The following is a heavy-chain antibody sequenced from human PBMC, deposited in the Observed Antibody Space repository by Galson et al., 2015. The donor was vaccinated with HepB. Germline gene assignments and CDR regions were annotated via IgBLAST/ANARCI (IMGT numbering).Heavy chain of an antibody. CDR1: GFTFSHHY. D-gene: IGHD5-18*01. CDR2: INTGDFT. J-gene: IGHJ4*02. V-gene: IGHV3-11*06. Sequence: SLRLSCAASGFTFSHHYMGWIRQAPGQGLEWVSYINTGDFTDYAAPVRGRFTISRDNAKNSLFLQMNSLRAEDAAVYYCVRGAPPHSGYIVHFDLWGQGTLVTVSS. CDR3: VRGAPPHSGYIVHFDL.